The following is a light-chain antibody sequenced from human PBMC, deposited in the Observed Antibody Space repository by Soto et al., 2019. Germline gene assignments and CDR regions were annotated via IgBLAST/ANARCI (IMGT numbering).Light chain of an antibody. CDR3: PTWDTGARAV. J-gene: IGLJ2*01. CDR2: LSSDGSH. CDR1: SGHSSYA. V-gene: IGLV4-69*01. Sequence: QPVLTQSPSASASLGASVKLTCTLSSGHSSYAIAWHQQQPEKGPRYLMKLSSDGSHSKGDGIPDRFSGSSSGAERYLTISSLQSEDEADYYCPTWDTGARAVFGGGTKLTVL.